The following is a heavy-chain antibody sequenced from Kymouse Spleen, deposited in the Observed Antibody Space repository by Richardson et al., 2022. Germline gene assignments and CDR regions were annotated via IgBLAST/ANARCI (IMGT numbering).Heavy chain of an antibody. CDR3: AKWSITGTYYYYYGMDV. J-gene: IGHJ6*02. CDR1: GFTFSSYA. CDR2: ISGSGGST. Sequence: EVQLVESGGGLVQPGGSLRLSCAASGFTFSSYAMSWVRQAPGKGLEWVSAISGSGGSTYYADSVKGRFTISRDNSKNTLYLQMNSLRAEDTAVYYCAKWSITGTYYYYYGMDVWGQGTTVTVSS. D-gene: IGHD1-20*01,IGHD1-7*01. V-gene: IGHV3-23*04.